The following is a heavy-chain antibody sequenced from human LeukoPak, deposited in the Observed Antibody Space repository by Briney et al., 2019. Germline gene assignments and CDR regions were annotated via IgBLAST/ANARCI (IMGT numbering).Heavy chain of an antibody. J-gene: IGHJ4*02. D-gene: IGHD1-26*01. Sequence: GESLKISCKGSGYSFSSYWIGWVRQMPGKGLEWMGIIYPGDSDTRYSPSFQGQVTISADKSISTAYLQWSSLKASDTAMYYCARHETHSGSCFDYWGQGTLVTVSS. CDR1: GYSFSSYW. CDR2: IYPGDSDT. V-gene: IGHV5-51*01. CDR3: ARHETHSGSCFDY.